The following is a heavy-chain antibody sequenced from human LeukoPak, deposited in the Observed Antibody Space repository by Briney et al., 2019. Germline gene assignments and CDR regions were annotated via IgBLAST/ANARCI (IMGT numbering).Heavy chain of an antibody. V-gene: IGHV4-59*08. Sequence: SETLTLTSTVSAGSICNYYWSWIRHPPGNGLEWIGYIYYSGNIKYSPSLKRRVTIAVDTSKNQFSLKLTSVTAADTAVYYWARHLGYCSTTSRYAELDPWGQGTLVTVSS. CDR2: IYYSGNI. CDR3: ARHLGYCSTTSRYAELDP. D-gene: IGHD2-2*03. J-gene: IGHJ5*02. CDR1: AGSICNYY.